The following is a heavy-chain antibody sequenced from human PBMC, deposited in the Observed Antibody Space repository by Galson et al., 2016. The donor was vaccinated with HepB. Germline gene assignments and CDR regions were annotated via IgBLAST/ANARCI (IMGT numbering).Heavy chain of an antibody. CDR1: GFNFRGYW. D-gene: IGHD7-27*01. CDR2: IQQDGTER. Sequence: SLRLSCAASGFNFRGYWMSWVRQAPGKGLEWVANIQQDGTERNYVDSVRGRFTISRDNAKNSLYLQMNSLRAEDTAVYYCARDHLWAFDYWGQGTLVTVSS. CDR3: ARDHLWAFDY. J-gene: IGHJ4*02. V-gene: IGHV3-7*01.